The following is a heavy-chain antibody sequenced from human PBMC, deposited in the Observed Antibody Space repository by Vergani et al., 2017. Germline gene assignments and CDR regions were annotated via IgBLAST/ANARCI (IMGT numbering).Heavy chain of an antibody. J-gene: IGHJ4*02. CDR1: GFTFRNHG. Sequence: QVQLVESGGGVVQPGKSLRLSCAASGFTFRNHGMHWVRQAPGKGLEWVAVIWVDGDNKYYADSVKGRFTIARDNSKNTLFLQMNSLRAEDTAVYYCVRDRRPEVVNIFDYWGRGALGTVSS. D-gene: IGHD4-23*01. CDR3: VRDRRPEVVNIFDY. V-gene: IGHV3-33*01. CDR2: IWVDGDNK.